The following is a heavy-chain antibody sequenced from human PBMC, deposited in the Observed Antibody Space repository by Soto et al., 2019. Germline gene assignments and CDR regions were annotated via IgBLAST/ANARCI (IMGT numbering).Heavy chain of an antibody. Sequence: QVQLVQPGTEVTKPGSSVRVSCKVSGGTLYSHAISWVRQAPGQGLEWLGGFIPNFGPPNYAQDFQGRVTITADGSSSSAFLELSNLSPEDSAVYYCTREKPGDYLGPWGQGTLVIVSS. CDR1: GGTLYSHA. D-gene: IGHD4-17*01. V-gene: IGHV1-69*01. J-gene: IGHJ5*02. CDR2: FIPNFGPP. CDR3: TREKPGDYLGP.